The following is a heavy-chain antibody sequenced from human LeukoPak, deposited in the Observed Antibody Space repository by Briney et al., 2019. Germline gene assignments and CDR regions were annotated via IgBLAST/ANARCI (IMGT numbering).Heavy chain of an antibody. Sequence: SETLSLTCTVSGYSISSGYYWGWIRQPPGKGLEWIGSIYHSGSTNYNPSLKSRVTMSVDTSKNHFSLKLSSVTAADTAVYYCARDAYYYDSSGSRLFDYWGQGTLVTVSS. J-gene: IGHJ4*02. D-gene: IGHD3-22*01. V-gene: IGHV4-38-2*02. CDR2: IYHSGST. CDR3: ARDAYYYDSSGSRLFDY. CDR1: GYSISSGYY.